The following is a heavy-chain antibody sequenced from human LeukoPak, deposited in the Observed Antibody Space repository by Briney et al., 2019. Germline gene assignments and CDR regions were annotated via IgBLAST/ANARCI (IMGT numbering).Heavy chain of an antibody. V-gene: IGHV3-9*01. CDR2: ISWNSGSI. CDR1: GFTLDDYA. J-gene: IGHJ6*02. CDR3: AKDRSYYYYYGMDV. Sequence: PGGSLRLSCAASGFTLDDYAMHWVRQAPGKGPEWVSGISWNSGSIGYADSVKGRFTISRDNAKNSLYLQMNSLRAEDTALYYCAKDRSYYYYYGMDVWGQGTTVTVSS.